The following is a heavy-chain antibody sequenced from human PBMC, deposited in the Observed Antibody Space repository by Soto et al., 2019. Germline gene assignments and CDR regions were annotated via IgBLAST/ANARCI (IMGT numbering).Heavy chain of an antibody. Sequence: GSLRLSCAASGFTFSSYAMSWVRQAPGKGLEWVSAISGSGGSTYYADSVKGRFTISRDNSKNTLYLQMNSLRAEDTAVYYCAKAKHGYCSGGSCYSHFDYWGQGTLVTVSS. CDR2: ISGSGGST. CDR3: AKAKHGYCSGGSCYSHFDY. CDR1: GFTFSSYA. D-gene: IGHD2-15*01. J-gene: IGHJ4*02. V-gene: IGHV3-23*01.